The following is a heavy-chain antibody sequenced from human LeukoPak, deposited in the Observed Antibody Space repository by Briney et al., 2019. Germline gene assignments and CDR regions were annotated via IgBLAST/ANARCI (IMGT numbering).Heavy chain of an antibody. CDR3: ASAVTMVRGVINYFDY. V-gene: IGHV4-39*07. J-gene: IGHJ4*02. D-gene: IGHD3-10*01. CDR1: GGSISSSSYY. CDR2: IYYSGST. Sequence: SETLSLTCTVSGGSISSSSYYWGWIRQPPGKGLEWIGSIYYSGSTNYNPSLKSRVTISVDTSKNQFSLKLSSVTAVDTAVYYCASAVTMVRGVINYFDYWGQGTLVTVSS.